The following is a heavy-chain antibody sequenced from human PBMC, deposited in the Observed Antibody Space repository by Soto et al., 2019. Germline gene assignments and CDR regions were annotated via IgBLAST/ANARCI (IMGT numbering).Heavy chain of an antibody. CDR1: HYIFTSYG. CDR2: INAYNGNT. CDR3: ARSSSAAGTFDI. D-gene: IGHD2-2*01. J-gene: IGHJ3*02. V-gene: IGHV1-18*04. Sequence: EASVKVSCKASHYIFTSYGLTWVRRAPGQGLEWMGWINAYNGNTNYAQNFQGRLTMTTDTSTSTAYLEVRSLTSDDTAVYYCARSSSAAGTFDIWGQGTMVTVSS.